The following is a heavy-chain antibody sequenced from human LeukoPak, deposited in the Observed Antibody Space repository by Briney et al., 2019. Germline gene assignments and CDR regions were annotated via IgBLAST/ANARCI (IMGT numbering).Heavy chain of an antibody. V-gene: IGHV3-7*01. CDR1: GFTFSSYW. CDR3: ARDRAVAGWGLYYYYYMDV. Sequence: GGSLRLSRAASGFTFSSYWMSWVRQAPGKGLEWVANIKQDGSEKYYVDSVKGRFTISRDNAKNSLYLQMNSLRAEDTAVYYCARDRAVAGWGLYYYYYMDVWGKGTTVTVSS. D-gene: IGHD6-19*01. J-gene: IGHJ6*03. CDR2: IKQDGSEK.